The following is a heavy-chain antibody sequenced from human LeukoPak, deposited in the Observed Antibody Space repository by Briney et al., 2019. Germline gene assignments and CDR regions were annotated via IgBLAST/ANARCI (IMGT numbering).Heavy chain of an antibody. CDR3: AKLVVVTEFDY. J-gene: IGHJ4*02. CDR2: IKWDGGRT. Sequence: GGSLRLSCAASGFTFDDHGMSWVRQAPGKGLEWVSGIKWDGGRTGYADSVKGRFTISRDNAKNSVYLQMNSLRAEDTALYYCAKLVVVTEFDYWGQGTLVTVSS. V-gene: IGHV3-20*04. CDR1: GFTFDDHG. D-gene: IGHD2-15*01.